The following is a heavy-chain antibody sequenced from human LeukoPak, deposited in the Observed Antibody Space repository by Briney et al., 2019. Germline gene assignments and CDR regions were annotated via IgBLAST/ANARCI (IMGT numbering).Heavy chain of an antibody. Sequence: SETLSLTCSVSGGSISNYYWNWLRQPAGKGLEWIGRIYASGSTNYNPSLKSRVTISMDKSKNHFSLNLKSVTAADTAFYYCARDFYGDDGHHPFDYWGQGIQVTASS. CDR2: IYASGST. CDR3: ARDFYGDDGHHPFDY. V-gene: IGHV4-4*07. D-gene: IGHD2/OR15-2a*01. CDR1: GGSISNYY. J-gene: IGHJ4*02.